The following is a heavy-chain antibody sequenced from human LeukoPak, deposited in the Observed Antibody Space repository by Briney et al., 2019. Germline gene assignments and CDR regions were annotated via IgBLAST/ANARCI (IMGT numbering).Heavy chain of an antibody. V-gene: IGHV3-15*01. CDR1: GFTLSKAW. CDR3: TTDGIYYDSSGYYQYYFDY. D-gene: IGHD3-22*01. Sequence: GGSLTLSCAASGFTLSKAWVSWDRHAPGKGREWVDRIKSKTEGGTRDYGAPAKDQFTIPRDDSKKTLNLQMDSLKTEDTALYYCTTDGIYYDSSGYYQYYFDYWAQRTLDSV. J-gene: IGHJ4*02. CDR2: IKSKTEGGTR.